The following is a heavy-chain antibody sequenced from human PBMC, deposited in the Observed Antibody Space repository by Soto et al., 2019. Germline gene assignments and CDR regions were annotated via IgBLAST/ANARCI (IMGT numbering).Heavy chain of an antibody. V-gene: IGHV4-39*01. J-gene: IGHJ3*02. Sequence: SETLSLTCTVSGGSISSSSYYWGWIRQPPGKGLEWIGSIYYSGSTYYNPSLKSRVTISVDTSKNQFSLKLSSVTAADTAVYYCARQTINWDDAFDIWGQGTMVTGSS. D-gene: IGHD7-27*01. CDR2: IYYSGST. CDR3: ARQTINWDDAFDI. CDR1: GGSISSSSYY.